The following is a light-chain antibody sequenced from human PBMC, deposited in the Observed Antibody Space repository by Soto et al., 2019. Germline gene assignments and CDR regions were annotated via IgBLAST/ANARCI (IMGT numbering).Light chain of an antibody. Sequence: ESVLTQSPGTLSLSLGERATLSCRASQSVSSSYLAWYQQKPGQAPRLLIYGASSRATGIPDRFSGSGSGTDFTLTIRRLEPEDFAVYYCQQYGSSPRTFGQGTKVEIK. CDR3: QQYGSSPRT. CDR1: QSVSSSY. V-gene: IGKV3-20*01. CDR2: GAS. J-gene: IGKJ1*01.